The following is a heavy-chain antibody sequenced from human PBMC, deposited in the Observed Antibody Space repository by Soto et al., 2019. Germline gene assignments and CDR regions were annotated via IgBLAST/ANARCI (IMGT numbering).Heavy chain of an antibody. Sequence: SETLSLTCTVSGGSISSYYWSWIRQPPGKGLEWIGYIYYSGSTNYNPSLKSRVTISVDTSKNQFSLKLSSVTAADTAVYYCARLYGAAAGTWWAEANPNYYYYYYMDVWGKGTTVTVSS. V-gene: IGHV4-59*08. CDR3: ARLYGAAAGTWWAEANPNYYYYYYMDV. J-gene: IGHJ6*03. D-gene: IGHD6-13*01. CDR1: GGSISSYY. CDR2: IYYSGST.